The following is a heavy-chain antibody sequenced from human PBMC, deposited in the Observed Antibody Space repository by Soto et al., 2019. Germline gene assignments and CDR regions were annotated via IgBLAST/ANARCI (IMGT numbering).Heavy chain of an antibody. Sequence: QLQLQESGPGLVKPSETLSLTCTVSGGSISSSSYYWGWIRQPPGKGLEWIGSIYYSGSTYYNPSLKSRVTISVDTSKNQFSLKLSSVTAADTAVYYCARLMRGGSGIWFDPWGQGTLVTVSS. D-gene: IGHD3-10*01. J-gene: IGHJ5*02. CDR1: GGSISSSSYY. V-gene: IGHV4-39*01. CDR3: ARLMRGGSGIWFDP. CDR2: IYYSGST.